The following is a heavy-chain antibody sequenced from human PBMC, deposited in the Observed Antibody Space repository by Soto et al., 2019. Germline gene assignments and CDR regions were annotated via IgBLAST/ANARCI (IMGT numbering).Heavy chain of an antibody. J-gene: IGHJ4*02. D-gene: IGHD5-18*01. CDR1: GGTFSSYA. CDR3: ARCRSGYSYGYPFDY. V-gene: IGHV1-69*13. Sequence: SVKVSCKASGGTFSSYAISWVRQAPGQGLEWMGGIIPIFGTANYAQKFQGRVTITADESTSTAYMELSSLRSEDTAVYYCARCRSGYSYGYPFDYWGQGTLVTVS. CDR2: IIPIFGTA.